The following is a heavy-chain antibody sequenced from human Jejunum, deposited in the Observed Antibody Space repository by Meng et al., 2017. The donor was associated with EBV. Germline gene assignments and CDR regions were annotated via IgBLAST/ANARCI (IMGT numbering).Heavy chain of an antibody. V-gene: IGHV4-39*01. Sequence: QRQLQESGPGLVKPSEPLSLTCTVSGGSISSSSYYWGWIRQPPGKGLEWIGTYYNSGSTYYNPSLKSRVTISVDTSKNQFSLKLISVTAADTAAYYCARQGPSGRTFDYWGQGTLVTVS. J-gene: IGHJ4*02. CDR2: YYNSGST. CDR3: ARQGPSGRTFDY. D-gene: IGHD1-26*01. CDR1: GGSISSSSYY.